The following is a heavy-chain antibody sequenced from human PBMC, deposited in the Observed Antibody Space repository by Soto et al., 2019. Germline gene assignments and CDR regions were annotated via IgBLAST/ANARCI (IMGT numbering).Heavy chain of an antibody. Sequence: QVQLQESGPGLVKPSGTLSLTCAVSGGSISSSNWWRWVRQPPGKGLEWIVEIYHSGSTNYNPSLKSRVTITVDKSQNQFSLELSSVTAADTAVYYCARAPRGYGRYFDLWGRGTLVTVSS. CDR1: GGSISSSNW. CDR3: ARAPRGYGRYFDL. J-gene: IGHJ2*01. D-gene: IGHD1-1*01. CDR2: IYHSGST. V-gene: IGHV4-4*02.